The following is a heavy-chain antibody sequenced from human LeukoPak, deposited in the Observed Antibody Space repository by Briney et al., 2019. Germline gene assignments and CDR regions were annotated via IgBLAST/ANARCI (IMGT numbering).Heavy chain of an antibody. V-gene: IGHV3-7*01. Sequence: GGSLRLSCAASGFTFSSYWMSWVRQAPGKGLEWVANIKQDGSEKYYVDSVKGRFTISRDNSKNTLYLQMNSLRAEDTAVYYCAKIPEIYSSGWYYFDHWGQGTLVTVSS. CDR1: GFTFSSYW. CDR2: IKQDGSEK. J-gene: IGHJ4*02. CDR3: AKIPEIYSSGWYYFDH. D-gene: IGHD6-19*01.